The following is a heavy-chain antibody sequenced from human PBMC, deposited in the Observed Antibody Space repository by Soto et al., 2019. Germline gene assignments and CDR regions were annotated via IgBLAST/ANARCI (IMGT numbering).Heavy chain of an antibody. V-gene: IGHV4-4*02. Sequence: QVQLQESGPGLVKPSGTLSLTCAVSGGSISSSNWWSWVRQPPGKGLEWIGEIYHSGSTNYNPSHKRRVTITVDKSKHQFTLKRRSVTAGDTAVYDCARVSRSYYYGMDVWGQGTTVTVYS. CDR1: GGSISSSNW. CDR2: IYHSGST. J-gene: IGHJ6*02. D-gene: IGHD2-2*01. CDR3: ARVSRSYYYGMDV.